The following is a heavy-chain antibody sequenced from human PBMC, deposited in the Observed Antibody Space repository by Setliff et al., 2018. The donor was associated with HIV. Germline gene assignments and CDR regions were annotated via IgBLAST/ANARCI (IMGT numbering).Heavy chain of an antibody. CDR2: IGSYSGYT. D-gene: IGHD2-2*01. J-gene: IGHJ5*02. Sequence: ASVKVSCKASNYTLINYGVSSVRQAPGQGLEWMGWIGSYSGYTIYAQKFQDRLTMTTDTSTTTASMELRSLRSDDTAVYYCVRGHCNSDKCWYTWFDPWGQGTLVTVSS. CDR3: VRGHCNSDKCWYTWFDP. CDR1: NYTLINYG. V-gene: IGHV1-18*01.